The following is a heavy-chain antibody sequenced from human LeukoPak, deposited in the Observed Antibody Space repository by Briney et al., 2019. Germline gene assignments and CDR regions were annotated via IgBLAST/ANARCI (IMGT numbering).Heavy chain of an antibody. CDR3: ARSNYYYYMDV. Sequence: GGSLRLSCAASGFTFSSYWMHWVRQAPGKGLVWVSRINTDGSSTSYADSVKGRFTISRDNAKNTLYLQMNSLRAEDTAVYYCARSNYYYYMDVWGKGTTVTVSS. CDR1: GFTFSSYW. D-gene: IGHD5/OR15-5a*01. CDR2: INTDGSST. J-gene: IGHJ6*03. V-gene: IGHV3-74*01.